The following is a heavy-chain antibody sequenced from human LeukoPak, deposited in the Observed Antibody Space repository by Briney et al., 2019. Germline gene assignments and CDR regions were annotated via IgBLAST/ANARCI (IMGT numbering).Heavy chain of an antibody. CDR3: ARESGSYSPYFDY. CDR2: IWYDGSNT. CDR1: GFSFSGFG. Sequence: GGSLRLSCAASGFSFSGFGMHWVRQAPGKGPEWVAVIWYDGSNTYYADSVKGRFTISRDNSKNTVYLQMNSLRGDDTAVYYCARESGSYSPYFDYWGQGTLVTVSS. V-gene: IGHV3-30*12. D-gene: IGHD1-26*01. J-gene: IGHJ4*02.